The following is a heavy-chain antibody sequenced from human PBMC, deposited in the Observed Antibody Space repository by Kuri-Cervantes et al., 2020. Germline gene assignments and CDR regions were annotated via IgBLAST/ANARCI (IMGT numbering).Heavy chain of an antibody. V-gene: IGHV4-61*01. J-gene: IGHJ4*02. CDR2: INHSGST. Sequence: SQTLSLTCGVSGDSVSRANFYWSWIRQPPGKGLEWIGEINHSGSTNYNPSLKSRVTISVDTSKNQFSLKLSSVTAADTAVYYCARARIQLWLRYFDYWGQGNLVHGAS. D-gene: IGHD5-18*01. CDR1: GDSVSRANFY. CDR3: ARARIQLWLRYFDY.